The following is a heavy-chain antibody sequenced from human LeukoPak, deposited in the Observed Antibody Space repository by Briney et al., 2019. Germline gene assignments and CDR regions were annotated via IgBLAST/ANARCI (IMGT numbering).Heavy chain of an antibody. CDR2: ISSSSSYI. CDR1: GFTFSDYT. J-gene: IGHJ4*02. CDR3: ARDYWNYFDY. D-gene: IGHD1-1*01. Sequence: GGSLRLSCATSGFTFSDYTMNWVRQAPGEGLEWVSSISSSSSYIYYADSVRGRFTISRDNAKNSLYLQMNSLRAGDTAVYYCARDYWNYFDYWGQGTLVTVSS. V-gene: IGHV3-21*01.